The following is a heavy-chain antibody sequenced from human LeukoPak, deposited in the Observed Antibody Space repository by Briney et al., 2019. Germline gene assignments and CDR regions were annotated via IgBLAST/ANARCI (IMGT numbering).Heavy chain of an antibody. CDR3: ARGYSGYAAYYYYYYMDV. CDR2: ISSSGSTI. CDR1: GFTFSDYY. D-gene: IGHD5-12*01. V-gene: IGHV3-11*04. Sequence: PGGSLRLSCAASGFTFSDYYMSWIRQAPGKGLEWVSYISSSGSTIYYADSVKGRFTISRDNAKNSLYLQMNSLRAEDTAVYYCARGYSGYAAYYYYYYMDVWGKGTTVTVSS. J-gene: IGHJ6*03.